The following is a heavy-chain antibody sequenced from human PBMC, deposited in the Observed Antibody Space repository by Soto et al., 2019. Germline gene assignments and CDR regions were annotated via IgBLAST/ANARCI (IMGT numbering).Heavy chain of an antibody. CDR2: ISGGGDGT. CDR1: GFTFSNYA. V-gene: IGHV3-23*01. CDR3: AKKGLGSLTTYCNSGDCHYAFDI. J-gene: IGHJ3*02. D-gene: IGHD2-21*02. Sequence: EVQLLESGGGLVQPGGSLRLSCAASGFTFSNYAMTWVRQAPGKGLEWVSTISGGGDGTFYADSVKGRFTISRDNSRNTVYLQMNSLRAEDTAVYYCAKKGLGSLTTYCNSGDCHYAFDIWVQGTIVTVSS.